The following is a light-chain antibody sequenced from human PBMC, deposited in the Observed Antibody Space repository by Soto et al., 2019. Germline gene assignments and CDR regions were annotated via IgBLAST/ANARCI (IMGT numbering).Light chain of an antibody. CDR1: SSDVGYYNY. CDR2: DVS. CDR3: SSYTSSYTVV. Sequence: QSALTQPASVSGSPGQSITISCTGTSSDVGYYNYVSWYQQHPGKAPKLLIYDVSLRPSGVSNRFSGAKSGNTASLTISGPQAEDEADYHCSSYTSSYTVVFGGGTTLTVL. V-gene: IGLV2-14*03. J-gene: IGLJ2*01.